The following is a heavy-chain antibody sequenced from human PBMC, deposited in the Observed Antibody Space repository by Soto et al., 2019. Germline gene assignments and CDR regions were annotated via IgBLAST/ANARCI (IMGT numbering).Heavy chain of an antibody. CDR1: GFTFSSYG. V-gene: IGHV3-30*03. Sequence: QVQLVESGGGVVQPGRSLRLSCAASGFTFSSYGMHRVRQAPGKGLEWVAVISYDGSNKYYADSVKGRFTISRDNSKNTLYLQMNSLRAEDTXXXXXXXXXXYXYXXXXXVWXQGTTVT. CDR2: ISYDGSNK. CDR3: XXXXXYXYXXXXXV. J-gene: IGHJ6*02.